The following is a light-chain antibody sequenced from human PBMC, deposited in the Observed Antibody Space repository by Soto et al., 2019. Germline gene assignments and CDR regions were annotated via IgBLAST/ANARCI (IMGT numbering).Light chain of an antibody. CDR3: QQYYSPPYT. Sequence: DIVMTQSPDSLAVSLGERATVNCKSSQSVLFSTNNKNFLAWYQQKPGQPPKLLFYWASTRESGVPDRFSGSGSGTDFTLTINSLQAEDVALYYCQQYYSPPYTFGQGTKVEIK. J-gene: IGKJ2*01. CDR2: WAS. CDR1: QSVLFSTNNKNF. V-gene: IGKV4-1*01.